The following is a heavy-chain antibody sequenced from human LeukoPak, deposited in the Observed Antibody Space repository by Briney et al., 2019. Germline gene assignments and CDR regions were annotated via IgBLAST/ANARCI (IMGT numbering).Heavy chain of an antibody. J-gene: IGHJ3*02. CDR1: GFTFSSYA. CDR2: ISGSGGST. D-gene: IGHD4-17*01. Sequence: GGSLRLSCAASGFTFSSYAMSWVRQAPGKGLEWVPAISGSGGSTYYADSVKGRFTISRDNSKNTLYLQMNSLRAEDTAVYYCAFNGGDSDYGDYANAFDIWGQGTMVTVSS. CDR3: AFNGGDSDYGDYANAFDI. V-gene: IGHV3-23*01.